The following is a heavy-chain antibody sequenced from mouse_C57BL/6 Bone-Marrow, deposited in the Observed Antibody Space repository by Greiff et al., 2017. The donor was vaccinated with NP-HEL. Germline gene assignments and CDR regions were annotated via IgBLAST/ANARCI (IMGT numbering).Heavy chain of an antibody. CDR2: IWTGGGT. Sequence: VQLKESGPGLVAPSQCLSISCTVSGFSLTSYAISWVRQPPGKGLEWLGVIWTGGGTNYYSALKYRLNISKDNSKSQVVLKMNSLQTDDTARYYCARVAHWYYDVWGTGTTVTVSS. V-gene: IGHV2-9-1*01. D-gene: IGHD1-1*01. CDR1: GFSLTSYA. J-gene: IGHJ1*03. CDR3: ARVAHWYYDV.